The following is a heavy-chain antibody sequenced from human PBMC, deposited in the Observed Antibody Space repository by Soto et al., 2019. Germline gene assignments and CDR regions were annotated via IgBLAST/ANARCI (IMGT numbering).Heavy chain of an antibody. J-gene: IGHJ6*02. D-gene: IGHD2-8*01. V-gene: IGHV3-23*01. Sequence: GGSLRLSCAASGLTFSSYSMTWVRQAPGKGLEWVSAVSGSGDNTYYADSVKGRFTISRDNSKNTLYLQMNSLRAEDTAVYYCAYCTNGTCYGYGMDVWGQGTTVTVSS. CDR3: AYCTNGTCYGYGMDV. CDR1: GLTFSSYS. CDR2: VSGSGDNT.